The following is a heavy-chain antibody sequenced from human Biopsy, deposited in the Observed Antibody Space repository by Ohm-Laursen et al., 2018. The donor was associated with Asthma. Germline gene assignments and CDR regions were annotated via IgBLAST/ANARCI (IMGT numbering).Heavy chain of an antibody. J-gene: IGHJ4*02. CDR3: ARKAGSCISRTCYSLDF. CDR2: INSVFGTT. D-gene: IGHD2-2*01. CDR1: GGTFSTYV. Sequence: SSVKVFCKSLGGTFSTYVIGWVRQAPGQGLEWMGGINSVFGTTTYPQKFQDRVTITADDSTSTVYMELSSLRSEDTAVYYCARKAGSCISRTCYSLDFWGQGTLVTVSS. V-gene: IGHV1-69*01.